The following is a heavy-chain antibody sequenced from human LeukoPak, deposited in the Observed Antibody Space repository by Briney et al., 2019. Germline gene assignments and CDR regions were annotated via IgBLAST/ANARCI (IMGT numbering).Heavy chain of an antibody. D-gene: IGHD6-13*01. CDR3: AETYSSSWDYYYYYMDV. J-gene: IGHJ6*03. CDR1: GFTFSSYG. CDR2: IRYDGSNK. V-gene: IGHV3-30*02. Sequence: GGSLRLSCAASGFTFSSYGMHWVRQAPGKGLEWVAFIRYDGSNKYYADSVKGRFTISRDNSKNTLYLQMNSLRAEDTAVYYCAETYSSSWDYYYYYMDVWGKGTTVTVSS.